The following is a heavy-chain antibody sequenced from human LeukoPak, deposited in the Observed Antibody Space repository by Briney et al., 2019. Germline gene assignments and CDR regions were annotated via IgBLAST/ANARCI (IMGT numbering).Heavy chain of an antibody. J-gene: IGHJ6*03. CDR1: GYTFTSYG. CDR3: ARAAMEWDYYYYYYMDV. Sequence: ASVKVSCKASGYTFTSYGISWVRQAPGQGLEWMGWISAYNGNTNYAQKLQGRVTMTTDTSTSTAYMELRSLRSDDTAVYYCARAAMEWDYYYYYYMDVWGKGTTVTVSS. D-gene: IGHD3-3*01. CDR2: ISAYNGNT. V-gene: IGHV1-18*01.